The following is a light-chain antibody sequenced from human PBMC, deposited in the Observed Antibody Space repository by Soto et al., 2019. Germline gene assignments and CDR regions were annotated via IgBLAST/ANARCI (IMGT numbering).Light chain of an antibody. CDR2: AAS. CDR3: QKYNKAPRT. J-gene: IGKJ1*01. Sequence: DIQMTQSPSSLSASVGDRVTITCRASQGISNYLAWYQQKPGKVPKLLIYAASTLQSGVTSRFSGSGSGTDFTLTISRLQPEDVATYYCQKYNKAPRTFGQGTKLEIK. CDR1: QGISNY. V-gene: IGKV1-27*01.